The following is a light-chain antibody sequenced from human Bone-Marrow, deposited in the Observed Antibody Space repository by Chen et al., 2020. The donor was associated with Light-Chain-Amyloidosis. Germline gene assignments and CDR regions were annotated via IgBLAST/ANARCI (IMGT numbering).Light chain of an antibody. CDR2: AAS. CDR3: QQYNNWPRT. V-gene: IGKV3-15*01. J-gene: IGKJ1*01. CDR1: QSISGS. Sequence: MMMTQSPVTLSVSPGDRATLSCRASQSISGSLAWYQQKPGQAPRLLIYAASTRATGVPARFSDSGSGTEFTLTISSLQSEDFAVYYCQQYNNWPRTFGQGTKVEIK.